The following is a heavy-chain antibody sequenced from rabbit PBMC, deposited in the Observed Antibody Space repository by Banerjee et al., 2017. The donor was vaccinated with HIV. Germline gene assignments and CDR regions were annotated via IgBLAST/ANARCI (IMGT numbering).Heavy chain of an antibody. J-gene: IGHJ6*01. V-gene: IGHV1S45*01. CDR3: ARDGLYYGMDL. CDR2: IYGDSSGST. CDR1: GFSFSSGYY. Sequence: QEQLVESGGGLGQPEGSLTLTCTASGFSFSSGYYMCWVRQAPGKGLEWIACIYGDSSGSTYYASWAKGRFTISKTSSTTVTLQMTSLTAADTATYFCARDGLYYGMDLWGQGTLVTVS.